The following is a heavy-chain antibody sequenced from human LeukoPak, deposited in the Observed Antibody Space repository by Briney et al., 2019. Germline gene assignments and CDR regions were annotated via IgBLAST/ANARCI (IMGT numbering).Heavy chain of an antibody. D-gene: IGHD1-1*01. CDR2: ISPDGTRT. CDR1: GFTFSNNW. CDR3: ARALWEYKFDY. Sequence: PGGSLRLSCAASGFTFSNNWMNWVRLVPGKGLVWVSRISPDGTRTGYADPVTGRFTVSRDNATSTLYCQRTSLKAEDPAVYYYARALWEYKFDYWGQGDLVTVSS. J-gene: IGHJ4*02. V-gene: IGHV3-74*01.